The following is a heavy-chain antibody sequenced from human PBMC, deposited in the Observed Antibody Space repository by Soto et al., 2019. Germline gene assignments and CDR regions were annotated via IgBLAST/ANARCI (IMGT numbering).Heavy chain of an antibody. V-gene: IGHV3-33*01. CDR3: ARDLTEIVGATITYYYYGMDV. J-gene: IGHJ6*02. Sequence: PGGSLRLSCAASGFTFSSYGMHWVRQAPGKGLEWVAVIWYDGSNKYYADSVKGRFTISRDNSKNTLYLQMNSLRAEDTAVYYCARDLTEIVGATITYYYYGMDVWGQGTTVTVSS. D-gene: IGHD1-26*01. CDR1: GFTFSSYG. CDR2: IWYDGSNK.